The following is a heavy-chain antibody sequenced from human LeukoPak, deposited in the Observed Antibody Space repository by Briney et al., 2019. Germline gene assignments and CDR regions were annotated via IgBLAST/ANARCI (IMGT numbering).Heavy chain of an antibody. CDR3: ARHRDYYDT. D-gene: IGHD3-22*01. CDR2: IYSSGSA. CDR1: GASINNNF. Sequence: SETLSLTCTVSGASINNNFWTWIREPPGKGLEWIGYIYSSGSANYNPSLKSRVIISGDTSKNQISLNLTSVTAADTAVYFCARHRDYYDTWGHGTLVTVSS. J-gene: IGHJ4*01. V-gene: IGHV4-59*08.